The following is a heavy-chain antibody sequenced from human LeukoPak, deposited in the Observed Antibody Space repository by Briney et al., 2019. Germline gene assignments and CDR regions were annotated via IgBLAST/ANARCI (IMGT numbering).Heavy chain of an antibody. J-gene: IGHJ4*02. CDR1: ASSLSRYW. V-gene: IGHV3-7*01. Sequence: GGCLRLSCAPSASSLSRYWMRWVRQDPRKHQTQVPNIKQEGSEKHYVHAVRGRFTISRDNAKNSLYLQMSSLRAEDTAVYYCAREIVVVPAATRWGQGTLVAVSS. CDR2: IKQEGSEK. D-gene: IGHD2-2*01. CDR3: AREIVVVPAATR.